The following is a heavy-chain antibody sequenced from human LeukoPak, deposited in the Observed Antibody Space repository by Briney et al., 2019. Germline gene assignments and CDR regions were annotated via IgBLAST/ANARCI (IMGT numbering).Heavy chain of an antibody. V-gene: IGHV1-2*02. CDR1: RYTFTGYY. D-gene: IGHD4-17*01. J-gene: IGHJ6*02. CDR3: ARAPDPYGDYEGYYYGMDV. Sequence: ASVKVSCKASRYTFTGYYMHWVRQAPGQGLEWMGWINPNSGGTNYAQKFQGRVTMTRDTSISTAYMELSRLRSDDTAVYYCARAPDPYGDYEGYYYGMDVWGQGTTVTVSS. CDR2: INPNSGGT.